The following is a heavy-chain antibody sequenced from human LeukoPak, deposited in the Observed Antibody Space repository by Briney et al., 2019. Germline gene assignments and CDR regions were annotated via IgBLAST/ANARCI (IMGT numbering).Heavy chain of an antibody. CDR2: INQDGNEK. CDR1: GFTFSSYW. V-gene: IGHV3-7*01. Sequence: GGSLRLSCVGSGFTFSSYWMNWVRQAPGKGLEWVAIINQDGNEKYYVDSVKGRFTISRDTAKNSMYLQMNSLRAEDTAVYYCARGRSYDSRATNGYWGQGTLVTVSS. CDR3: ARGRSYDSRATNGY. J-gene: IGHJ4*02. D-gene: IGHD3-22*01.